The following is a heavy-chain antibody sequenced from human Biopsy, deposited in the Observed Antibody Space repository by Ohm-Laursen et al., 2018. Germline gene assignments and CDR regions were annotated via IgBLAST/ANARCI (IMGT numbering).Heavy chain of an antibody. Sequence: GTLSLTCSVSGGSISRSSYNWGWIRLPPGNGLEWIGSMYFSGNTYYNPSLKSRVNITVATSKNKFSLNLSSVTAADTAVYYCARQGDSGRSFDYWGQGTLVTVSS. J-gene: IGHJ4*02. CDR3: ARQGDSGRSFDY. CDR1: GGSISRSSYN. D-gene: IGHD3-10*01. CDR2: MYFSGNT. V-gene: IGHV4-39*01.